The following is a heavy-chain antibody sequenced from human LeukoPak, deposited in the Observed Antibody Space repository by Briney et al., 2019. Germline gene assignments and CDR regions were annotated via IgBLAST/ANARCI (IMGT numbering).Heavy chain of an antibody. Sequence: PGGSLRLSCAASGFTVSSHYMSWFRQAPGKGLEWVSAISGSGGSTYYADSVKGRFTISRDNSKNTLYLQMNSLRAEDTAVYYCANSDYDSSGYYGGFDYWGQGTLVTVSS. CDR1: GFTVSSHY. CDR3: ANSDYDSSGYYGGFDY. D-gene: IGHD3-22*01. V-gene: IGHV3-23*01. CDR2: ISGSGGST. J-gene: IGHJ4*02.